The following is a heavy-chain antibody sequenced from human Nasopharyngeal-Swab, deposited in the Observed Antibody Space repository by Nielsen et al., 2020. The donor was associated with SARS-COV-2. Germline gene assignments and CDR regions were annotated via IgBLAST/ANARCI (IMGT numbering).Heavy chain of an antibody. V-gene: IGHV3-7*03. D-gene: IGHD6-19*01. CDR1: GFTFSSYW. CDR2: IKQDGSEK. CDR3: ARVRVAGTYYYYYYMDV. Sequence: GESLKISCAASGFTFSSYWMSWVRQAPGKGLEWVANIKQDGSEKYYVDSVKGRFTISRDNAKNSLYLQMNSPRAEDTAVYYCARVRVAGTYYYYYYMDVWGKGTTVTVSS. J-gene: IGHJ6*03.